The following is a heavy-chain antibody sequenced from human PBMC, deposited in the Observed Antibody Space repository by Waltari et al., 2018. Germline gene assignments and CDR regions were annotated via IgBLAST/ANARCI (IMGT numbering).Heavy chain of an antibody. V-gene: IGHV4-61*01. D-gene: IGHD1-26*01. CDR3: ARGLGERYYLDHFDS. J-gene: IGHJ4*02. CDR1: GGSVSSGTYY. Sequence: QVQLQESGPGLVKPSETLSVTCTVSGGSVSSGTYYWIWIRQPPGRGLEWIGYLYYSGSTNYNPSLKSRGTISRYTSQNQFSLNLNSVTAADTAVYYCARGLGERYYLDHFDSWGQGTLVTVSS. CDR2: LYYSGST.